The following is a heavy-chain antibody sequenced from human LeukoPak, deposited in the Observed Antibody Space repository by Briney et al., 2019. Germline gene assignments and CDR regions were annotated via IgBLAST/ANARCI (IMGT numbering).Heavy chain of an antibody. J-gene: IGHJ3*02. Sequence: GGSLRLSCATSGFTFSSYAMSWVRQAPGKGLEWVSDISGSGGSTYYADSVKGRFTISRDNSKNTLYLQVNSLRAEDTAVYYCGKGEMATIGGAFDIWGQGTMVTVSS. CDR1: GFTFSSYA. CDR2: ISGSGGST. CDR3: GKGEMATIGGAFDI. V-gene: IGHV3-23*01. D-gene: IGHD5-24*01.